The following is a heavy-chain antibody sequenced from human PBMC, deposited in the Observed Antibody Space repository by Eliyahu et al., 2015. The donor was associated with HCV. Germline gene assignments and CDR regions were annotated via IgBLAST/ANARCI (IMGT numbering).Heavy chain of an antibody. CDR2: IYYSGST. Sequence: QLQLQESGPGLVKPSETLSLTCTVSGGSISSSSYYWGWIRQPPGKGLEWIGSIYYSGSTYYNPSLKSRVTISVDTSKNQFSLKLSSVTAADTAVYYCARLTHYYDSSGIYYDAFDIWGQGTMVTVSS. CDR1: GGSISSSSYY. CDR3: ARLTHYYDSSGIYYDAFDI. V-gene: IGHV4-39*01. J-gene: IGHJ3*02. D-gene: IGHD3-22*01.